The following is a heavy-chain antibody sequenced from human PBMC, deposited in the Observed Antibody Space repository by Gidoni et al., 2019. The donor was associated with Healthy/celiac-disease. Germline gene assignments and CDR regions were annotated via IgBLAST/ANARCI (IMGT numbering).Heavy chain of an antibody. V-gene: IGHV4-39*07. D-gene: IGHD3-10*01. CDR2: IYYSGST. CDR3: ARGGPPMVRGLQVYYYYYGMDV. CDR1: GGSISSSSYY. Sequence: QLQLQESGPGLVKLSETLSLTCTVSGGSISSSSYYWGWIRQPPWKGLEWIGSIYYSGSTYYNPSLKSRVTISVDTSKSQFSLKLSSVTAADTAVYYCARGGPPMVRGLQVYYYYYGMDVWGQGTTVTVSS. J-gene: IGHJ6*02.